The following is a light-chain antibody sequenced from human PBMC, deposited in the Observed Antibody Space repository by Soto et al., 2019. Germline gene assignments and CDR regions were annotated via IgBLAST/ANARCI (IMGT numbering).Light chain of an antibody. Sequence: SYELTQPPSVSVSPGQTASITCSGDKLGDKYTCWYQQKPGQSPVLVIYQDKKRPSGIPERFSGSNSGDTATLTIRGTQTMDEADYYCQAWDNSTAVFGTGTKLTVL. CDR3: QAWDNSTAV. CDR1: KLGDKY. J-gene: IGLJ1*01. CDR2: QDK. V-gene: IGLV3-1*01.